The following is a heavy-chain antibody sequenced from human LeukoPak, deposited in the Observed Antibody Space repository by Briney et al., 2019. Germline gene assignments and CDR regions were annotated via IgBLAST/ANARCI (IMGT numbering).Heavy chain of an antibody. CDR2: IYTSGSS. CDR3: ARDVLYYDFWRGSTLSPIDY. V-gene: IGHV4-4*07. D-gene: IGHD3-3*01. Sequence: SETLSLTCTVSGGSISSHYWSWIRQPAGKGLEWIGRIYTSGSSNYNPSLKSRVTMSVDTSKNQFSLKLSSVTAADTAVYYCARDVLYYDFWRGSTLSPIDYWGQGTLVTVSS. CDR1: GGSISSHY. J-gene: IGHJ4*02.